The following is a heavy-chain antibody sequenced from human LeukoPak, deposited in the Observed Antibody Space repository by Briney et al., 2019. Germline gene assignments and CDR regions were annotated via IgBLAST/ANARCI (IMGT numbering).Heavy chain of an antibody. V-gene: IGHV3-74*01. CDR3: ARANDILTGPLNWFDP. D-gene: IGHD3-9*01. CDR1: SFTFSRYW. Sequence: PGGSLRLSCAASSFTFSRYWFHWVRQAPGKGLDWVSRIDTNGRTTDYADSVKGRFTISRDNAKNTLFLEMNSLRAEDTAVYYCARANDILTGPLNWFDPWGQGTLVTVSS. J-gene: IGHJ5*02. CDR2: IDTNGRTT.